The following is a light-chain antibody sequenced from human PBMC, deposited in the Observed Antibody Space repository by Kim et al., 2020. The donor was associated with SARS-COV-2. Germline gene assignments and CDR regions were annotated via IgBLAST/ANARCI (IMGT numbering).Light chain of an antibody. CDR1: QSVSSNY. Sequence: EIVLTQSPGTLSLSPGERATLSCRASQSVSSNYLAWYQQKPGQAPRLLIYGASSRATGIPDRFSGSGSGTDFTLTISRLEPEDFAVYYYQQSDTFGQGTKLEI. CDR3: QQSDT. CDR2: GAS. J-gene: IGKJ2*01. V-gene: IGKV3-20*01.